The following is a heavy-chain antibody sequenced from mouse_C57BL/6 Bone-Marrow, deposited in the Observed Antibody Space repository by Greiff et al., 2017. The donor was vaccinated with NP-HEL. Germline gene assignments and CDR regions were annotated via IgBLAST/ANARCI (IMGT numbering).Heavy chain of an antibody. J-gene: IGHJ3*01. CDR2: ISSGGSYT. CDR3: ARHRNGNYLPWFAY. Sequence: EVQRVESGGDLVKPGGSLKLSCAASGFTFSSYGMSWVRQTPDKRLEWVATISSGGSYTYYPDSVKGRFTISRDNAKNTLYLQMSSLKSEDTAMYYCARHRNGNYLPWFAYWGQGTLVTVSA. CDR1: GFTFSSYG. D-gene: IGHD2-1*01. V-gene: IGHV5-6*01.